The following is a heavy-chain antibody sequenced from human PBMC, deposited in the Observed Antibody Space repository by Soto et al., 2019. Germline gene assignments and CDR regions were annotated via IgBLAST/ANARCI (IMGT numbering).Heavy chain of an antibody. Sequence: EVQLVESGGGLVQPGGSLKLSCAASGFTFTGSVIHWVRQASGKGLEWVGRIRTKPNSYETAYVASVRGRFTISRDDSKTTAYLQMNSLKTEDTAVYYCTSSNLYSWGQGTLVTVSS. J-gene: IGHJ4*02. V-gene: IGHV3-73*02. CDR2: IRTKPNSYET. CDR3: TSSNLYS. CDR1: GFTFTGSV.